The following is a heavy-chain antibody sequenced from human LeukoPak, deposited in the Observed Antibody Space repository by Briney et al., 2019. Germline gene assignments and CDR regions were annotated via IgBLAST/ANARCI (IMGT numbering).Heavy chain of an antibody. V-gene: IGHV4-61*02. CDR1: GGSISSGSYY. J-gene: IGHJ5*02. D-gene: IGHD1-26*01. CDR3: AREVGGFDP. Sequence: SETLSLTCTVSGGSISSGSYYWSWIRQPAGKGLEWIGRIYTSGSTNYNPSLKSRVTISVDTSKNQFSLKLSSVTAADTAVYYCAREVGGFDPWGQGTLVTVSS. CDR2: IYTSGST.